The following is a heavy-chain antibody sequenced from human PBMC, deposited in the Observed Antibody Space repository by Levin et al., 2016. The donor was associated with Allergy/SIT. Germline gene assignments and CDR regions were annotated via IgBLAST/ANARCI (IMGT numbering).Heavy chain of an antibody. V-gene: IGHV3-30*18. D-gene: IGHD3-3*02. J-gene: IGHJ4*02. CDR3: AKSPIFIFGVVLPDY. CDR2: TSYDGSNK. Sequence: GESLKISCAASGFTFGDYGMHWVRQAPGKGLEWVAVTSYDGSNKYYADSVKGRFTISRDNSNNTLNLQMNSLRADDTAVYYCAKSPIFIFGVVLPDYWGQGTLVTVSS. CDR1: GFTFGDYG.